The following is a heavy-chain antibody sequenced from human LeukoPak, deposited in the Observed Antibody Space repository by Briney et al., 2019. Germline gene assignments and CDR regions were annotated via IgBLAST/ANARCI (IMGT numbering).Heavy chain of an antibody. CDR2: MNPNSGNT. D-gene: IGHD3-10*01. CDR3: ARVEGGSGSYYPPFDY. Sequence: ASVKVSCKASGYTFTSYDINWVRQATGQGLEWMGWMNPNSGNTGYVQKFKGRVTMTRNTSISTAYMELSSLRSEDTAVYYCARVEGGSGSYYPPFDYWGQGTLVTVSS. J-gene: IGHJ4*02. V-gene: IGHV1-8*01. CDR1: GYTFTSYD.